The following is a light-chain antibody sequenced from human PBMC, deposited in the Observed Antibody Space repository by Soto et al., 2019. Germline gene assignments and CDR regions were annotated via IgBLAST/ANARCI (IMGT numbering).Light chain of an antibody. CDR3: CSYTTRSTLV. V-gene: IGLV2-14*03. CDR1: SSDVGRYNH. Sequence: QSALTQPASVSGSPGQSITISCTGTSSDVGRYNHVSWYQQHPGRAPQLIIYEVSNRPSGLSNRFSGSKSGNTASLTISGLQAEDEVDYYCCSYTTRSTLVFGSVTKVTVL. J-gene: IGLJ1*01. CDR2: EVS.